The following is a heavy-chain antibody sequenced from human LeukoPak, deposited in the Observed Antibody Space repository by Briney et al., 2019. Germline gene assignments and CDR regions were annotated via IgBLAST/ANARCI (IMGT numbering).Heavy chain of an antibody. CDR2: IYTSGST. V-gene: IGHV4-4*07. Sequence: SETLSLTCTVSGDSSSTYYWSWIRQPAGKGLEWIGRIYTSGSTNYNPSLKSRVTMSIDTSKNQFSLKLSSVTAADTAAYYCAREFSYWGQGTLVTVSS. J-gene: IGHJ4*02. CDR1: GDSSSTYY. CDR3: AREFSY.